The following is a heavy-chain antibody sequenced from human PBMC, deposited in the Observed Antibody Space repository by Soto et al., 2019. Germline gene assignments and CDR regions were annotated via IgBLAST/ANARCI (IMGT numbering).Heavy chain of an antibody. J-gene: IGHJ6*02. CDR2: IIPIFGTA. V-gene: IGHV1-69*13. Sequence: GASVKVSWKASGGTFSSYAISWVRQAPGQGLEWMGGIIPIFGTANYAQKFQDRVTITADESTSTAYMELSSLRSEDTAVYYCARPPEAFVTMVRGVTLGYYYYYGMDDWGQGTTVTVS. CDR1: GGTFSSYA. D-gene: IGHD3-10*01. CDR3: ARPPEAFVTMVRGVTLGYYYYYGMDD.